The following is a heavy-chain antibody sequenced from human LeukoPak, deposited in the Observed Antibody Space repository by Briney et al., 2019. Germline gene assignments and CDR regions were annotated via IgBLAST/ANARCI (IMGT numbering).Heavy chain of an antibody. CDR3: ANEIRPNDH. D-gene: IGHD4-17*01. Sequence: PGGSLRLSCAASGFTFSSHAMSWVRQAPGKGLEWVSAISISGGSTYYADSVKGRFTISRDSSKNTLYLQMNSLRPEDTAVYYCANEIRPNDHWGQGTLVTVSS. CDR1: GFTFSSHA. V-gene: IGHV3-23*01. J-gene: IGHJ4*02. CDR2: ISISGGST.